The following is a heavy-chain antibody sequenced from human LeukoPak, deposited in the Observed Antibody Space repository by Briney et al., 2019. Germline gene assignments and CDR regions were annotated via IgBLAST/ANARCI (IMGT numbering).Heavy chain of an antibody. J-gene: IGHJ3*02. CDR1: GFTFSSYG. CDR3: ARVATVSNAFDI. V-gene: IGHV3-33*01. CDR2: IWYDGSNK. D-gene: IGHD4-17*01. Sequence: PGGSLRLSCAASGFTFSSYGMHWVRQAPGKGLEWVAVIWYDGSNKYYADSVKGRFTISRDNSKNTLYLQMNSLRAEDTAVYYCARVATVSNAFDIWGQGTMVTVSS.